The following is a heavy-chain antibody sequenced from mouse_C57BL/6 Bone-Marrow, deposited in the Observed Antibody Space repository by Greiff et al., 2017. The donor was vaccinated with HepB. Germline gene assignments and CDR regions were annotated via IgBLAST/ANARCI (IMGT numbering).Heavy chain of an antibody. Sequence: VQLQQSGPELVKPGASVKIPCKASGYTFTDYNMDWVKQSHGKSLEWIGDINPNNGGTIYNQKFKGKATLTVDTSSSTAYMELRSLTSEDTAVYYCARKITAVVENYFDYWGQGTTLTVSS. CDR1: GYTFTDYN. D-gene: IGHD1-1*01. V-gene: IGHV1-18*01. CDR3: ARKITAVVENYFDY. CDR2: INPNNGGT. J-gene: IGHJ2*01.